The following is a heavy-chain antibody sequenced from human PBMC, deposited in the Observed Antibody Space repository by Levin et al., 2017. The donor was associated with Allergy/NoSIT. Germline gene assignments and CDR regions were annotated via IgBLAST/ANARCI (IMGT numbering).Heavy chain of an antibody. CDR3: ARGRGIVVVVAATSNDAFDI. D-gene: IGHD2-15*01. CDR2: IIPIFGTA. Sequence: SVKVSCKASGGTFSSYAISWVRQAPGQGLEWMGGIIPIFGTANYAQKFQGRVTITADKSTSTAYMELSSLRSEDTAVYYCARGRGIVVVVAATSNDAFDIWGQGTMVTVSS. V-gene: IGHV1-69*06. J-gene: IGHJ3*02. CDR1: GGTFSSYA.